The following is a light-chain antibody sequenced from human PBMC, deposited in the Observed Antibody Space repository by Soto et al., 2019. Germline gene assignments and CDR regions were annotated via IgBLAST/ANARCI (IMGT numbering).Light chain of an antibody. J-gene: IGLJ2*01. CDR2: ENN. CDR3: QSYDSDFVV. V-gene: IGLV6-57*04. CDR1: SGSIANNY. Sequence: NFMLTQPHSVSESPGKTLSISCTRSSGSIANNYVQWSQQRPGSAPTTVIYENNQRLSGVPDRFSGSTDSSSNSASLTISALQTEDEADYYCQSYDSDFVVFGGGAKLTVL.